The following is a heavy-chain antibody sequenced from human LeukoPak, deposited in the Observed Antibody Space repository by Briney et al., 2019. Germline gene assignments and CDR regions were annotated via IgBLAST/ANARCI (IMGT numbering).Heavy chain of an antibody. CDR1: GGSIRSRSYY. V-gene: IGHV4-39*07. D-gene: IGHD3-22*01. CDR3: ARGQPYYNSRIVVDY. Sequence: SETLSLTCTVSGGSIRSRSYYWGWIRQPPGKGLEWIGSIYYSERTYHNPSLKSRVTISVDTSTNQFSLKLSSVTAADTAVYYCARGQPYYNSRIVVDYWGQGTLVTVSS. J-gene: IGHJ4*02. CDR2: IYYSERT.